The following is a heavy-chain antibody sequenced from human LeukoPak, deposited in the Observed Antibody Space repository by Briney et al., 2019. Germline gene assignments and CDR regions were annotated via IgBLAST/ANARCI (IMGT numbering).Heavy chain of an antibody. V-gene: IGHV3-15*01. CDR1: GFTFSNAR. D-gene: IGHD3-9*01. Sequence: GGSLRLSCAASGFTFSNARMSWVRQAPGKGLEWVGRIKSKTDGGTTDYAAPVKGRFTISRDDSKNTLYLQMNSLKTEDTAVYYCTTETYYDILTGYYRFDYWGQGTLVTVSS. CDR2: IKSKTDGGTT. J-gene: IGHJ4*02. CDR3: TTETYYDILTGYYRFDY.